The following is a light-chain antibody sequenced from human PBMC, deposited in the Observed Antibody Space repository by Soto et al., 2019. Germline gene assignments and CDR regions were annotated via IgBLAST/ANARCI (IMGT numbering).Light chain of an antibody. V-gene: IGLV2-23*02. CDR2: EVS. CDR3: CSYAGTNWV. Sequence: QSVLTQPASVSGSPGQSITISCTGTSSDVGSYNLVSWYQQHPGKAPKLMIYEVSKLPSRVSNRFSGSKSGNTASLTISWLQAEGEADYYCCSYAGTNWVFGGGTKLTVL. CDR1: SSDVGSYNL. J-gene: IGLJ3*02.